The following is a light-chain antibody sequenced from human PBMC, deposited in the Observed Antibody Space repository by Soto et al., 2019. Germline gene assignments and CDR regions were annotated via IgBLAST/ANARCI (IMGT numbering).Light chain of an antibody. J-gene: IGKJ2*01. CDR2: GAS. V-gene: IGKV3-20*01. Sequence: EIVLTQSPGTLSLSPGERATLSCRASQSVSSSYLAWYQQKPGQAPRLLIYGASSRDTGIPDRFSGSGSGTDFTLTISRLEPEDFAVYYCHQYGTLYTFGQGTKLEI. CDR1: QSVSSSY. CDR3: HQYGTLYT.